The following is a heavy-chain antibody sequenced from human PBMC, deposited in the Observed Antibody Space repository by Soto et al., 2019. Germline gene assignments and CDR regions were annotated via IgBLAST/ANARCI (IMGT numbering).Heavy chain of an antibody. D-gene: IGHD2-21*01. J-gene: IGHJ3*02. CDR3: ARDPYCGGDCYRRAFDI. CDR2: INANNGNT. Sequence: ASVKVSCKASGYTFTSYGISWVRQAPGQGLEWMGRINANNGNTNYAQKFQGRVTMTRDTSTSTVYMELSSLRSEDTAVYYCARDPYCGGDCYRRAFDIWGQGTMVTVSS. CDR1: GYTFTSYG. V-gene: IGHV1-18*01.